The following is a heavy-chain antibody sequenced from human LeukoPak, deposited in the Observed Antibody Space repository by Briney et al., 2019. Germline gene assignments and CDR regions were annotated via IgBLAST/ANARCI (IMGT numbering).Heavy chain of an antibody. D-gene: IGHD1-26*01. CDR3: ARVDITVGATTYYFYYMDV. Sequence: ASVKVSCKASGYTFNSYGISWVRQAPGQGLEWMGWISAYNGNTNYAQKLQGRVTMTTDTSTSTAYMELRSLRSDDTAVYYCARVDITVGATTYYFYYMDVWGKGTTVTVSS. CDR1: GYTFNSYG. V-gene: IGHV1-18*01. CDR2: ISAYNGNT. J-gene: IGHJ6*03.